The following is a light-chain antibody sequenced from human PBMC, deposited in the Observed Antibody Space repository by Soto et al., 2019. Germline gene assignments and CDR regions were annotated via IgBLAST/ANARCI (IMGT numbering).Light chain of an antibody. CDR1: QNINSW. CDR3: QQSHSFPVT. V-gene: IGKV1-12*01. J-gene: IGKJ4*01. CDR2: VAS. Sequence: DIQMTQSPSSVSASVGDRVTITCRASQNINSWLAWYQQKPGRAPKILIYVASNLQSGVPLRCTGCGSGTEFTLTISSLHPEDFAPYYCQQSHSFPVTFGGGTKVEIK.